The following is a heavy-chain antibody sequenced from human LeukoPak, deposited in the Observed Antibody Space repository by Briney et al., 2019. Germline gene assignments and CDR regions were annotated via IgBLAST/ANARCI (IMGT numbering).Heavy chain of an antibody. V-gene: IGHV3-30-3*01. J-gene: IGHJ6*02. CDR2: ISYDGSNK. Sequence: YPGGSLRLSCAASGFTFSSYAMHWVRQAPGKGLEWVAVISYDGSNKYYADSVKGRFTISRDNSKNTLYLQMNSLRAEDTAVYYCAREDRAAGPSYYYGMDVWGQGTTVTVSS. CDR1: GFTFSSYA. CDR3: AREDRAAGPSYYYGMDV. D-gene: IGHD6-13*01.